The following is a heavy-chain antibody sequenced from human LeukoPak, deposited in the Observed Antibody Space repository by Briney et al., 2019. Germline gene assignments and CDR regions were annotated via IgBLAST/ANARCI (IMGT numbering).Heavy chain of an antibody. J-gene: IGHJ4*02. V-gene: IGHV4-38-2*02. CDR3: ARDTSSFDY. CDR1: GYSISSGYY. D-gene: IGHD2-2*01. CDR2: ISQSGST. Sequence: SETLSLTCTVSGYSISSGYYWGWIRQSSGKGLEWIGTISQSGSTYYNPSLKSRVTISVDTSKNQFSLKLSSVTAADTAVYYCARDTSSFDYWGQGTLVTVSS.